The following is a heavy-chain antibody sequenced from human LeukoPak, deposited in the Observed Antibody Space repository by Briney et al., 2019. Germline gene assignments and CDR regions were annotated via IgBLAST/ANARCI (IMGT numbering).Heavy chain of an antibody. Sequence: SETLSLTCAVYGGSFSGYYWSWIRQPPGKGLEWIGEINHSGSTNYNPSLKSRVTISVDTSKNQFSLKLCSVTAAVTAVYYCARGLGSRFYYDSSGYYQYWGQGTLVTVSS. CDR1: GGSFSGYY. CDR3: ARGLGSRFYYDSSGYYQY. J-gene: IGHJ4*02. V-gene: IGHV4-34*01. D-gene: IGHD3-22*01. CDR2: INHSGST.